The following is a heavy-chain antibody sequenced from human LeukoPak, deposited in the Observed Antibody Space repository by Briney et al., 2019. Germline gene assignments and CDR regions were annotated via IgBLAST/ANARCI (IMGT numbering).Heavy chain of an antibody. J-gene: IGHJ3*01. V-gene: IGHV4-59*08. CDR2: IYYSGST. D-gene: IGHD4-23*01. CDR1: GGSISSYY. CDR3: ARPSLDYGGIDAFDF. Sequence: SETLSLTGTVSGGSISSYYWSWIRQPPGKGLEWMGFIYYSGSTNYNPSLKSRVTISVDTSNNQFSLKLSSVTAADTAVYYCARPSLDYGGIDAFDFWGQGTLVTVSS.